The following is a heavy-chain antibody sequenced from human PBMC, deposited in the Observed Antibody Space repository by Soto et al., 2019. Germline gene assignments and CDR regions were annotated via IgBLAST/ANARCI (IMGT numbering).Heavy chain of an antibody. CDR2: IRPSGGST. J-gene: IGHJ4*02. D-gene: IGHD1-1*01. V-gene: IGHV3-23*01. CDR3: AKATRGPLSSRSNDANYLDY. Sequence: EVQLLESGGGLVQPGGSLRLSCAASGFTFSSYAMSCVRQAPGKGLECVSIIRPSGGSTYYADSVSGRFTISTDNSQNTLFLQMNNLRAEDTAVYYCAKATRGPLSSRSNDANYLDYWGQRALVTVSS. CDR1: GFTFSSYA.